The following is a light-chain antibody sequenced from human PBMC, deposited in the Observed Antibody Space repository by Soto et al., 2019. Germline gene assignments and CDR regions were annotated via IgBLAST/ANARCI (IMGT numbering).Light chain of an antibody. V-gene: IGLV2-14*01. CDR2: EVT. CDR3: VSYTDTDTLV. J-gene: IGLJ1*01. Sequence: QSALTQPASVSGSLGQSITIYCVGRNTDVGQDKSVSWYQQGPGKAPKLLIFEVTNRPSGVSSRFSGSRSGNTASLTISGLQPDDEGDYFCVSYTDTDTLVFGTGTKVTVL. CDR1: NTDVGQDKS.